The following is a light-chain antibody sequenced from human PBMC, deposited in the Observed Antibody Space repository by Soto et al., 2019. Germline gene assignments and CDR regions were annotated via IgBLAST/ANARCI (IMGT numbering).Light chain of an antibody. CDR3: QAWDGTTVV. CDR2: QDY. J-gene: IGLJ2*01. CDR1: KLGNKY. V-gene: IGLV3-1*01. Sequence: SYELTQPPSVSVSPGQTASISCSGDKLGNKYACWYQQRPGQSPVLVIYQDYKRPSGIPGRFSGSNSGNTATLTISGTQAMDEADYYCQAWDGTTVVFGGGTKLTVL.